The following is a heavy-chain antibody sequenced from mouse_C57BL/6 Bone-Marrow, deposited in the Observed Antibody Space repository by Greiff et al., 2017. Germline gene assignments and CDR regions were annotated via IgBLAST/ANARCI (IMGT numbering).Heavy chain of an antibody. D-gene: IGHD2-5*01. V-gene: IGHV1-26*01. Sequence: VQLQQSGPELVKPGASVKISCKASGYTFTDYYMNWVKQSHGKSLEWIGDINPNNGGTSYNQKFKGKATLTVDKSSSTAYMELRSLTSEDSAVYYGARSNYLYAMDYWGQGTSVTVSS. CDR2: INPNNGGT. CDR1: GYTFTDYY. CDR3: ARSNYLYAMDY. J-gene: IGHJ4*01.